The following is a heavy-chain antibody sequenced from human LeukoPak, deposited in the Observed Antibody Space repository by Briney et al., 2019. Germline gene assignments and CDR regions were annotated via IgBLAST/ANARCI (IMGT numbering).Heavy chain of an antibody. V-gene: IGHV3-23*01. J-gene: IGHJ3*02. CDR1: GFTFSSYA. Sequence: GGSLRLSCAASGFTFSSYAMSWVRQAPGKGLEWVSAISGSGGSTYYADSVKGRITISRDNAKNSLYLQMNSLRAEDTAVYYCARPSRPPHGAFDIWGQGTMVTVSS. CDR3: ARPSRPPHGAFDI. CDR2: ISGSGGST.